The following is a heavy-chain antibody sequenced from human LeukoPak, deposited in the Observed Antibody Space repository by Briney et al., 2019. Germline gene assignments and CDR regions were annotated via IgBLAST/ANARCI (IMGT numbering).Heavy chain of an antibody. Sequence: SETLSLTCTVSGGSISSSSYYWGWIRQPPGKGLEWIGSICYSGSTYYNPSLKSRVTISVDTSKNQFSLKLSSVTAADTAVYYCARPRYKYSSSSGHAFDIWGQGTMVTVSS. D-gene: IGHD6-6*01. CDR1: GGSISSSSYY. J-gene: IGHJ3*02. V-gene: IGHV4-39*07. CDR3: ARPRYKYSSSSGHAFDI. CDR2: ICYSGST.